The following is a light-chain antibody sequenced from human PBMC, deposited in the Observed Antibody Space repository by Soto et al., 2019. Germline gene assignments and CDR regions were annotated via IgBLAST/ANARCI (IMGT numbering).Light chain of an antibody. Sequence: QAVVTQPPSASGSPGQSVTISCTGTSSDVGGYNYVSWYQQHPGKAPKLMIYDVTKRPSGVPDRFSGSKSGNTASLTVSGLLAEDEADYYCSSYAGTHIVFGTGTKLTVL. CDR2: DVT. V-gene: IGLV2-8*01. CDR3: SSYAGTHIV. J-gene: IGLJ1*01. CDR1: SSDVGGYNY.